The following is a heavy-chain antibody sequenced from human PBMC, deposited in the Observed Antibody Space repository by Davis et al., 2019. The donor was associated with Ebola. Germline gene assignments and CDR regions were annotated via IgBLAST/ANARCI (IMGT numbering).Heavy chain of an antibody. D-gene: IGHD5-18*01. V-gene: IGHV4-30-4*08. CDR3: ARHVDTAMVTGILDP. Sequence: PSETLSLTCTVSGGSISSGDYYWSWIRQPPGKGLEWIGYIYYSGSTYYNPSLKSRVTISVDTSKNQFSLKLSSVTAADTAVYYCARHVDTAMVTGILDPWGQGTLVTVSS. J-gene: IGHJ5*02. CDR1: GGSISSGDYY. CDR2: IYYSGST.